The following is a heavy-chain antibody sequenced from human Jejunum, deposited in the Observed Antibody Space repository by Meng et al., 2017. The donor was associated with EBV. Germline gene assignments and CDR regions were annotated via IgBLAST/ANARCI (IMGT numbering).Heavy chain of an antibody. CDR3: ARGAYTSTWF. Sequence: QVQRHHSGPGVVQPSQTLSLPWAISGDSVSSNSAAWHWIRQSPSRGLEGLGRTYYRSKWYYDYAVSVKSRMTINPDTSKNQFSLQLNSVTPEDTAVYYCARGAYTSTWFWGQGTLVTVSS. V-gene: IGHV6-1*01. D-gene: IGHD6-13*01. CDR2: TYYRSKWYY. CDR1: GDSVSSNSAA. J-gene: IGHJ1*01.